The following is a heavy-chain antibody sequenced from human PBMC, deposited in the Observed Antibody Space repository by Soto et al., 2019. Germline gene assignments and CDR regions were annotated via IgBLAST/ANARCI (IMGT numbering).Heavy chain of an antibody. CDR2: ISSSSSYI. CDR1: GFTFSSYS. J-gene: IGHJ6*02. Sequence: VGSLRLSCAASGFTFSSYSMNWVRQAPGKGLEWVSSISSSSSYIYYADSVKGRFTFSRDNAKNSLYLQMNSLRAEDTAVYYCAREAVDTAMGDYYYYGMDVWGQGTTVTVSS. CDR3: AREAVDTAMGDYYYYGMDV. D-gene: IGHD5-18*01. V-gene: IGHV3-21*01.